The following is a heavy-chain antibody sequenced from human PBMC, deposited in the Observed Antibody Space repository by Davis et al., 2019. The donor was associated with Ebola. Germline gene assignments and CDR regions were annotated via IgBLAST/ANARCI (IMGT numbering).Heavy chain of an antibody. D-gene: IGHD1-14*01. J-gene: IGHJ4*02. V-gene: IGHV3-7*03. CDR3: SRLRRAEAENY. CDR2: INQDGSDQ. CDR1: GFSFSSYW. Sequence: SLKISCAASGFSFSSYWLSWVRQAPGKGLEWVANINQDGSDQQYVGSVKGRFTVSRDNDKNSLYMQLNSLRAEDTAMYYCSRLRRAEAENYWGQGTLVTVSS.